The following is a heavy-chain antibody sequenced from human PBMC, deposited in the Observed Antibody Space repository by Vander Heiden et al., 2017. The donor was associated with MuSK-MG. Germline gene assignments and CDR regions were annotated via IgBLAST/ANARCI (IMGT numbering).Heavy chain of an antibody. V-gene: IGHV4-38-2*01. CDR2: IYHSGST. CDR3: ARRGRELFWIGPVPD. CDR1: GYSISSGYY. J-gene: IGHJ4*02. D-gene: IGHD3-10*01. Sequence: QVQLQESGPGLVKPSETLSLTCAVSGYSISSGYYWGWIRQPPGKGLEWIGSIYHSGSTYYNPSLKSRVTISVDTSKNQFSLKLSSVTAADTAVYYCARRGRELFWIGPVPDWGQGTLVTVSS.